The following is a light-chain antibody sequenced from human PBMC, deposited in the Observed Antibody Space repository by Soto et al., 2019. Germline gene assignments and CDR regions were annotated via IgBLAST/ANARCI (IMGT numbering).Light chain of an antibody. J-gene: IGLJ1*01. V-gene: IGLV2-14*01. CDR3: SLYTPSSTYV. Sequence: QSALTQPASVSGSPGQSITISCTGTSSDVGSYNYVSWYQQHPGKAPKVMMYDVSTRPSGVSYRFSGSKSGNTSSLTISGLQAEDEADYYCSLYTPSSTYVFGTGTKVTVL. CDR1: SSDVGSYNY. CDR2: DVS.